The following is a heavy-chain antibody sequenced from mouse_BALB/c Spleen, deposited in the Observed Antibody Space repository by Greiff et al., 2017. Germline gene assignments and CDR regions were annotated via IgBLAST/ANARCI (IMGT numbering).Heavy chain of an antibody. CDR2: ISYSGST. V-gene: IGHV3-2*02. CDR1: GYSITSDYA. Sequence: EVQLQESGPGLVKPSQSLSLTCTVTGYSITSDYAWNWIRQFPGNKLEWMGYISYSGSTSYNPSLKSRISITRDTSKNQFFLQLNSVTTEDTATYYCARLWGNYEDGYWGQGTTLTVSS. J-gene: IGHJ2*01. D-gene: IGHD2-1*01. CDR3: ARLWGNYEDGY.